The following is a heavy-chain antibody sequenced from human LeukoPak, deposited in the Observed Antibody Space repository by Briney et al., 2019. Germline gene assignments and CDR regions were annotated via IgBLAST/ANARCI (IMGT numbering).Heavy chain of an antibody. J-gene: IGHJ4*02. CDR2: IYYSGST. V-gene: IGHV4-30-4*01. CDR3: AGSTEAVAGWYFDY. CDR1: GGSISSGDYY. Sequence: SETLSLTCTVSGGSISSGDYYWSWLRQPPGKGLEWIGYIYYSGSTYYNPSLKSRVTISVDTSKNQFSLKLSSVTAADTAVYYCAGSTEAVAGWYFDYWGQGTLVTVSS. D-gene: IGHD6-19*01.